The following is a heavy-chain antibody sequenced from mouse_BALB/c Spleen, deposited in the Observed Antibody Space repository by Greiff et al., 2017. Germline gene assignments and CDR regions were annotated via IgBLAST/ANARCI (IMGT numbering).Heavy chain of an antibody. Sequence: EVQRVESGGGLVQPGGSLKLSCAASGFTFSSYTMSWVRQTPEKRLEWVAYISNGGGSTYYPDTVKGRFTISRDNAKNTLYLQMSSLKSEDTAMYYCARQDGYYFDYWGQGTTLTVSS. CDR1: GFTFSSYT. J-gene: IGHJ2*01. V-gene: IGHV5-12-2*01. D-gene: IGHD2-3*01. CDR3: ARQDGYYFDY. CDR2: ISNGGGST.